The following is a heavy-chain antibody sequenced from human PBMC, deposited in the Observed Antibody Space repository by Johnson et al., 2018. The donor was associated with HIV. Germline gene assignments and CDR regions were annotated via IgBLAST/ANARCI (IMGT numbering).Heavy chain of an antibody. Sequence: MLLVESGGGVGQPGRSLKVPCAASGFTFSNAWMSWVRQAPGKGLEWVGRIKSKTDGGTTDYAAPVKGRFTISRDDSKNTLYLQMNSLKTEDAAVYYCTGGSYLDAFDIWGQGTMVTVSS. CDR2: IKSKTDGGTT. V-gene: IGHV3-15*01. D-gene: IGHD1-26*01. J-gene: IGHJ3*02. CDR3: TGGSYLDAFDI. CDR1: GFTFSNAW.